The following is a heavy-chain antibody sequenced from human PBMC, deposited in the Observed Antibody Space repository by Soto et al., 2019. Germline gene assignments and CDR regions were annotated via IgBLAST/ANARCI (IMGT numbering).Heavy chain of an antibody. J-gene: IGHJ4*02. CDR2: ISYDGSNK. Sequence: PGGSLRLSCAASGFTFSSYGMHWVRQAPGKGLEWVAVISYDGSNKYYADSVKGRFTISRDNSKNTLYLQMNSLRAEDTAVYYCAKDLHPDYYDSSGSPDYWGQGTLVTVSS. D-gene: IGHD3-22*01. CDR1: GFTFSSYG. CDR3: AKDLHPDYYDSSGSPDY. V-gene: IGHV3-30*18.